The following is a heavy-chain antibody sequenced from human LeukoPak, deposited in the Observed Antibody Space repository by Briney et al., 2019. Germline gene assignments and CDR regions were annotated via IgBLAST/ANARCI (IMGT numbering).Heavy chain of an antibody. D-gene: IGHD2-15*01. V-gene: IGHV3-30-3*01. Sequence: GGSLRLSCAASGFTFSSYAMHWVRQAPGKGLDWVAVISDDESNKYYADSVKGRFTISRDNSKNTLYLQMNSLRAEDTAVYYCARDQKYCSGGSCYGRYYYYYGMDVWGQGTTVTVSS. CDR2: ISDDESNK. J-gene: IGHJ6*02. CDR3: ARDQKYCSGGSCYGRYYYYYGMDV. CDR1: GFTFSSYA.